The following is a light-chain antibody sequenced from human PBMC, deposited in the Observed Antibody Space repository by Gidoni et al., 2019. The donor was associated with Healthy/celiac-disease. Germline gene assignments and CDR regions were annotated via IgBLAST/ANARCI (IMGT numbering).Light chain of an antibody. CDR3: CSYAGSSTAV. J-gene: IGLJ7*01. V-gene: IGLV2-23*01. Sequence: QSALTQPASVSGSPGQSITISCTGTSSDVGSYNLVSWYQQHPGKAPKLMIDEGSKRPSGVSNRFSGSKSGNTASLTISGLQAEDEADYYCCSYAGSSTAVFGGGTQLTVL. CDR1: SSDVGSYNL. CDR2: EGS.